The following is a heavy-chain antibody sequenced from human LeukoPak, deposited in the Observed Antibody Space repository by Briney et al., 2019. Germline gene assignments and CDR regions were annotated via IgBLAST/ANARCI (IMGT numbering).Heavy chain of an antibody. V-gene: IGHV1-18*01. D-gene: IGHD6-19*01. CDR2: ISAYNGNT. CDR1: GGTFSSYA. CDR3: ARDGIAVAGTGAFDI. J-gene: IGHJ3*02. Sequence: ASVKVSSKASGGTFSSYAISWVRQAPGQGLEWMGWISAYNGNTNYAQKLQGRVTMTTDTSTSTAYMELRSLRSDDTAVYYCARDGIAVAGTGAFDIWGQGTMVTVSS.